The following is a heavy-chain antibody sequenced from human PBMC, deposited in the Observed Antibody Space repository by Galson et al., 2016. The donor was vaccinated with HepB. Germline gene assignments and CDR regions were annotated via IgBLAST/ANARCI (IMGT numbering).Heavy chain of an antibody. CDR3: VKDRPYGTGWYGCSES. CDR1: GFTFITSV. CDR2: FRGRANT. J-gene: IGHJ5*02. V-gene: IGHV3-23*01. D-gene: IGHD6-13*01. Sequence: SLRLSCAASGFTFITSVVSWVRQTPGKGLEWVSSFRGRANTQYADPGRGRFTASRDDSKGTLFLQMNSLTADDTAVYYCVKDRPYGTGWYGCSESWGQGTLVIVSS.